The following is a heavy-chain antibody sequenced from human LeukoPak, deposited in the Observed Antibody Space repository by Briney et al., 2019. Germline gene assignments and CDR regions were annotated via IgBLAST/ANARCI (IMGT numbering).Heavy chain of an antibody. D-gene: IGHD3-3*01. J-gene: IGHJ3*02. V-gene: IGHV3-21*01. CDR2: ISSSSSYI. Sequence: GGSLRLSCAASGFTFSSYSMNWVRQAPGKGLEWVSSISSSSSYIYYADSVKGRFTISRDNAKNSLYLQMNSLRAEDTAVYYCARDPRFLEWFHDAFDIWGQGTMVTVSS. CDR3: ARDPRFLEWFHDAFDI. CDR1: GFTFSSYS.